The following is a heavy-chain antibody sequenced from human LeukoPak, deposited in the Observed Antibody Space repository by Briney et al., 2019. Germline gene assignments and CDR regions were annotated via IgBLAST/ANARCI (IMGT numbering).Heavy chain of an antibody. CDR1: GFTFSSYG. D-gene: IGHD4-17*01. CDR3: ANLDFTVTPFDY. CDR2: IWYDGSNK. J-gene: IGHJ4*02. V-gene: IGHV3-33*06. Sequence: GGSLRLSCAASGFTFSSYGMHWVRQAPGKGLEWVAVIWYDGSNKYYADSVKGRFTISRDNSKNTLYLQMNSLRAEDTAVYYCANLDFTVTPFDYWGQGTLVTVSS.